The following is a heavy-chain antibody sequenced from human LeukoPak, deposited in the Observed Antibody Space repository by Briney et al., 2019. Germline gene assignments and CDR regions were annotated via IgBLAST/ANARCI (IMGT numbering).Heavy chain of an antibody. V-gene: IGHV1-69*01. CDR2: IIPIFGTA. J-gene: IGHJ6*03. CDR3: AGNSGSYYDPGIYYYCMDV. D-gene: IGHD1-26*01. Sequence: SVKVSCKASGGTFSSYAISWVRQAPGQGLEWMGGIIPIFGTANYAQKFQGRVTITADESTSTAYMELSSLRSEDTAVYYCAGNSGSYYDPGIYYYCMDVWGKGTTVTVSS. CDR1: GGTFSSYA.